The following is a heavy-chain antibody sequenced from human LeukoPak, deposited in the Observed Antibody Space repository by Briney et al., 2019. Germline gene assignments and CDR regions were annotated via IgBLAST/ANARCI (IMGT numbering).Heavy chain of an antibody. CDR1: GYTFTSYG. V-gene: IGHV1-18*01. CDR3: ARDQTGGGIVVVPPDY. D-gene: IGHD2-2*01. CDR2: ISAYNGNT. J-gene: IGHJ4*02. Sequence: GASVKVSCKASGYTFTSYGISWVRQAPGQGLEWMGWISAYNGNTNYAQKLQGRVTMTTDTSTSTAYMELRSLRSDDTAVYYCARDQTGGGIVVVPPDYWGQGTLVTVSS.